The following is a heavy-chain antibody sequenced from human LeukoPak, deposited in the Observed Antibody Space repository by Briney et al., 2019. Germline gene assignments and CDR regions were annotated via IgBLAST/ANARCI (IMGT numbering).Heavy chain of an antibody. J-gene: IGHJ3*02. D-gene: IGHD4-17*01. V-gene: IGHV3-23*01. CDR2: ISASGDYT. Sequence: GGSLRLSCAASGFTFSDYAVIWVRQAPGKGREWVSAISASGDYTHYADSVKGRFDISRDNSKNTVYLQTSSLKAEDAALYYCAKDPNGDYVGAFDSWGQGTTVIVSS. CDR1: GFTFSDYA. CDR3: AKDPNGDYVGAFDS.